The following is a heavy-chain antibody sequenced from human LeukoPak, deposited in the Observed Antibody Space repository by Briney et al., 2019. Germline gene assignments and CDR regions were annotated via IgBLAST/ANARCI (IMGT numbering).Heavy chain of an antibody. CDR1: GYTFTSYD. J-gene: IGHJ6*03. D-gene: IGHD1-14*01. V-gene: IGHV1-8*03. CDR3: ATDTNRGYYYYYMDV. Sequence: GASVKVSCKASGYTFTSYDINWVRQATGQGLEWMGWMNPNSGNTGYAQKFQGRVTITADKSTSTAYMELSSLRSEDTAVYYCATDTNRGYYYYYMDVWGKGTTVTVSS. CDR2: MNPNSGNT.